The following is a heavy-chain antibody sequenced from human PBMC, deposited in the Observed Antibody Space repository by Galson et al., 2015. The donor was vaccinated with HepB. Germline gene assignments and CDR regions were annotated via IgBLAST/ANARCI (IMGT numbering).Heavy chain of an antibody. CDR3: AAAVAAAGTFDY. CDR1: GGTFSSYT. V-gene: IGHV1-69*02. Sequence: SVKVSCKASGGTFSSYTISWVRQAPGQGLEWMGRIIPILGIANYAQKFQERVTITRDMSTSTAYMELSSLRSEDTAVYYCAAAVAAAGTFDYWGQGTLVTVSS. CDR2: IIPILGIA. J-gene: IGHJ4*02. D-gene: IGHD6-13*01.